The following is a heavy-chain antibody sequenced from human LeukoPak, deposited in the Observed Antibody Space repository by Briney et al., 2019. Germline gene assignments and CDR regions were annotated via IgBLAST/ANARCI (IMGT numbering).Heavy chain of an antibody. CDR3: VRVDGTGWNS. Sequence: GGSLRLSCAASGFTFSRFWMSWVRQAPGKGLEWVANIKQDGSDKYYVDSVKGRFTISRDNAKSSLFLHMSSLGAEDTAVYYCVRVDGTGWNSWGQGTLVTVSS. D-gene: IGHD6-19*01. CDR2: IKQDGSDK. CDR1: GFTFSRFW. V-gene: IGHV3-7*01. J-gene: IGHJ4*02.